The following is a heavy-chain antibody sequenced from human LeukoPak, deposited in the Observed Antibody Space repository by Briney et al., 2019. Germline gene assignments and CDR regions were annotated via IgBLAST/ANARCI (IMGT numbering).Heavy chain of an antibody. CDR3: ARAWQDSSGWYVWGFDY. CDR2: ISYDGSNK. J-gene: IGHJ4*02. V-gene: IGHV3-30-3*01. CDR1: GFTFSSYA. D-gene: IGHD6-19*01. Sequence: PGGSLRLSCAASGFTFSSYAMHWVRQAPGKGLEWVAVISYDGSNKYYADSVKGRFTISRDNSKNTLYPQMNSLRAEDTAVYYCARAWQDSSGWYVWGFDYWGQGTLVTVSS.